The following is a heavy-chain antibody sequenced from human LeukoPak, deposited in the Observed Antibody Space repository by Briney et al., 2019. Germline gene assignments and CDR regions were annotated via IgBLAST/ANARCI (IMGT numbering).Heavy chain of an antibody. CDR3: AKVLDTMVRGVGLFLGYGMDV. J-gene: IGHJ6*02. Sequence: PGGSLRLSCAASGFTFSSYGMHWVRQAPGKGLEWVAVISYDGSNKYYADSVKGRFTISRDNSKNTLYLQMNSLRAEDTAVYYCAKVLDTMVRGVGLFLGYGMDVWGQGTTVTVSS. D-gene: IGHD3-10*01. CDR1: GFTFSSYG. V-gene: IGHV3-30*18. CDR2: ISYDGSNK.